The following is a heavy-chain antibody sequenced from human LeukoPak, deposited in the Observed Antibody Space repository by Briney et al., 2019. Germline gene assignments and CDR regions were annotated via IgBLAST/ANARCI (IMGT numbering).Heavy chain of an antibody. D-gene: IGHD4-11*01. CDR3: ARGQSNFGIDY. V-gene: IGHV4-38-2*01. J-gene: IGHJ4*02. CDR2: MYHSGST. CDR1: GYSISSGYY. Sequence: PSETLSLTCAVSGYSISSGYYWGWVRQPPGRGLEWIGSMYHSGSTYYNPFLNSRVTISVDTSKNQLSLKLYSVTAADTAVYYCARGQSNFGIDYWGQGTLVTVSS.